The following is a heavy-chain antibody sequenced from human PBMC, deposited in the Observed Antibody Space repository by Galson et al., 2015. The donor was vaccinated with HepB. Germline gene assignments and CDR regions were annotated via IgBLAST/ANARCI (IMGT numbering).Heavy chain of an antibody. J-gene: IGHJ4*02. V-gene: IGHV3-23*01. CDR1: GFTFSYYA. Sequence: SLRLSCAASGFTFSYYAMSWVRQAPGKGLEWISAITPSGDNTYSADSMKGRFTISRDNSQNTLLLQMNSLRADDTATYFCAKVFPEKTDGWYRQALYYFDAWGQGTRVTVSS. CDR2: ITPSGDNT. CDR3: AKVFPEKTDGWYRQALYYFDA. D-gene: IGHD6-19*01.